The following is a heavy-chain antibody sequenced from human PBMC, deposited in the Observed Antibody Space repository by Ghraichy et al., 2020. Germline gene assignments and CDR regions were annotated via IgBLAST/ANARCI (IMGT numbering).Heavy chain of an antibody. J-gene: IGHJ4*02. D-gene: IGHD1-7*01. CDR2: IAFDGRKI. Sequence: LSLTCAASGFTFSTHDMHWVRQAPGKGLEWVAFIAFDGRKIDYADSVKGRFTVSRDNSKNTLFLQMSSLRADDTAVYYCANLPNGNYSPFDYWGQGTLVTVSS. CDR3: ANLPNGNYSPFDY. CDR1: GFTFSTHD. V-gene: IGHV3-30*02.